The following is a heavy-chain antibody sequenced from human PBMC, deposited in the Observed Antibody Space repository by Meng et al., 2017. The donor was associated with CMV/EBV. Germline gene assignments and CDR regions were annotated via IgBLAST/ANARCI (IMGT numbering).Heavy chain of an antibody. CDR1: GFIFSSYG. Sequence: GESLKISCEASGFIFSSYGMDWVRQAPGKGLEWVGRTRNKANSYTTEYAASVKGRFTISRDDSKNSLYLQMNSLKTEDTAVYYCARFHYYYGMDVWGQGTTVTVSS. V-gene: IGHV3-72*01. J-gene: IGHJ6*02. CDR3: ARFHYYYGMDV. CDR2: TRNKANSYTT.